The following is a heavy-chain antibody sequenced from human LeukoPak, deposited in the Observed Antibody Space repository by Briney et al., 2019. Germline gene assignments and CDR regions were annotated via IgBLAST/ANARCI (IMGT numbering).Heavy chain of an antibody. CDR2: IKQDGSQK. J-gene: IGHJ4*02. CDR1: GFTFSTYW. V-gene: IGHV3-7*01. CDR3: ALLGFDYFDY. Sequence: GGSLRLSCAASGFTFSTYWMSWVRPAPGKGLEWVANIKQDGSQKYYVDSVKGRFTISRDNAKNSLYLQMNSLRAEDTAVYYCALLGFDYFDYWGQGTLVTVSS.